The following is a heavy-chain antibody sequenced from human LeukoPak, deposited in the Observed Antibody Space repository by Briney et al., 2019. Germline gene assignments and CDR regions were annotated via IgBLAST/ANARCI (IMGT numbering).Heavy chain of an antibody. CDR3: ARHRANRDSSSSYAFDI. CDR1: GGSISSYY. CDR2: IYYSGST. V-gene: IGHV4-59*08. J-gene: IGHJ3*02. D-gene: IGHD6-6*01. Sequence: SETLSLTCTVSGGSISSYYWSWIRQPPGKGLEWIGYIYYSGSTNYNPSLKSRVTISVDTSKNQFSLKLSSVTAADTAVYYCARHRANRDSSSSYAFDIWGQGTMVTVSS.